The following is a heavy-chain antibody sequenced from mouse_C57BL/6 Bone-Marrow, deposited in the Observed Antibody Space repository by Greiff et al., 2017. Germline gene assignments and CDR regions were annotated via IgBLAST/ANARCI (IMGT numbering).Heavy chain of an antibody. CDR2: INPSSGYT. J-gene: IGHJ2*01. CDR3: ARAKEYDRRYFDV. D-gene: IGHD2-14*01. V-gene: IGHV1-4*01. Sequence: QVQLQQSGAELARPGASVKMSCKASGYTFTSYTMPWVKQRPGQGLEWIGYINPSSGYTKYNQKFKDKATLTADKSSSTADMQLSSLTSEDSAVYYCARAKEYDRRYFDVWGQGTTLTVSS. CDR1: GYTFTSYT.